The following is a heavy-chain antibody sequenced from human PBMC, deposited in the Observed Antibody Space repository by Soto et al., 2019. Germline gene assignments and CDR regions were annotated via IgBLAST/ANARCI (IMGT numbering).Heavy chain of an antibody. D-gene: IGHD3-3*01. Sequence: SGATLVNPXQTLTLTCTFSGFSLSTFGMGVGWIRQPPGKAAEWLALVYWNDDKRYNPSLKSRLTITKDTSKNQVVLTMTNMDPVDTATDYCAHRVRFWSEGYFQHWGQGALVTVSS. CDR3: AHRVRFWSEGYFQH. CDR1: GFSLSTFGMG. V-gene: IGHV2-5*01. J-gene: IGHJ1*01. CDR2: VYWNDDK.